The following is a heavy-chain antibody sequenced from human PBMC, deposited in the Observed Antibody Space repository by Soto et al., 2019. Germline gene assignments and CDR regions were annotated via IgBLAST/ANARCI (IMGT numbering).Heavy chain of an antibody. V-gene: IGHV1-69*02. CDR1: GGTFSSYT. CDR2: IIPILGIA. Sequence: QVQLVQSGAEVKKPGSSVKVSCKASGGTFSSYTISWVRQAPGQGLEWMGRIIPILGIANYAQKFLGRVTITADKSTSTAYMELSSLRSEDTAVYYCARGWEEYYFDYWGQGTLVTVSS. J-gene: IGHJ4*02. D-gene: IGHD3-16*01. CDR3: ARGWEEYYFDY.